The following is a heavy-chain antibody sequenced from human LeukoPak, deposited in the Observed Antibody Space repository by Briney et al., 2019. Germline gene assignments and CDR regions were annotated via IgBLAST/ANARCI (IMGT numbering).Heavy chain of an antibody. Sequence: PGGSLRLSCAASGFTFSSYEMNWVRQAPGKGLEWDSYISSSGNTIYYADSVKGRFTISRDNAKNSLYLQMNSLRAEDTAVYYCARDRQLLWAYYFDYWGQGTLVTVSS. CDR1: GFTFSSYE. V-gene: IGHV3-48*03. D-gene: IGHD2-2*01. CDR3: ARDRQLLWAYYFDY. J-gene: IGHJ4*02. CDR2: ISSSGNTI.